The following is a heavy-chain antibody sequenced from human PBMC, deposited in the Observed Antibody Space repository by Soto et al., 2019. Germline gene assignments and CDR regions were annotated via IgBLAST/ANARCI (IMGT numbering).Heavy chain of an antibody. J-gene: IGHJ4*02. D-gene: IGHD3-10*01. V-gene: IGHV3-30-3*01. Sequence: VQLVESGGGLVQPGGSVRLSCEASGFTFRRHAIHWVRQAPGKGLEWVAVISRDGSNEYYEDSVKGRFTISRDNSKNTLFLQLNSLRLEDTAVYYCARSRNGGVADSFDYWGQGTLVTVSS. CDR2: ISRDGSNE. CDR1: GFTFRRHA. CDR3: ARSRNGGVADSFDY.